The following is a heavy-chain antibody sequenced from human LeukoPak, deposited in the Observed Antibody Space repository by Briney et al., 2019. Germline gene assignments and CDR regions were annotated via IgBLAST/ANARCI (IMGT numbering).Heavy chain of an antibody. V-gene: IGHV1-69*13. CDR2: TIPIFNAA. D-gene: IGHD3-22*01. CDR1: GGTFSNYA. J-gene: IGHJ4*01. CDR3: ARARTDYFDSSGSPFHY. Sequence: SVKVSCKASGGTFSNYALSWVRQAPGQGLEWMVATIPIFNAANYAQKFKGRVTITADESTSTAYMELRSLTSEDTALYYCARARTDYFDSSGSPFHYWGQGTLVTVSS.